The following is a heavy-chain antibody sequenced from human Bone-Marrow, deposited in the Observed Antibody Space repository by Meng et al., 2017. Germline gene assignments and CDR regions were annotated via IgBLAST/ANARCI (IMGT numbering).Heavy chain of an antibody. CDR2: ISGSGGST. J-gene: IGHJ4*02. Sequence: GGSLRLSCAASGFTFSSYAMSWVRQAPGKGLEWVSAISGSGGSTYYADSVKGRFTISRDNSKNSLYLQMNSLRAEDTAVYYCANEQWLDLTTPVIANWGQGRLVTVSS. CDR3: ANEQWLDLTTPVIAN. D-gene: IGHD6-19*01. V-gene: IGHV3-23*01. CDR1: GFTFSSYA.